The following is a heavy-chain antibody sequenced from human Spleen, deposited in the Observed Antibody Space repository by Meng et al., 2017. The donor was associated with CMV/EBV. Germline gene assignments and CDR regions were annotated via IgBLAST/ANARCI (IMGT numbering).Heavy chain of an antibody. Sequence: ASVKVSCKTSGYNFKSYGITWVRQAPGQGLEWMGWISGYNGNTNYAQSLQGRVTMTADTPTKTAYMELRSLRSDDTAVYYCAGVPGEYSGYDRTYYYGMDVWGQGTTVTVSS. CDR2: ISGYNGNT. CDR3: AGVPGEYSGYDRTYYYGMDV. V-gene: IGHV1-18*01. CDR1: GYNFKSYG. J-gene: IGHJ6*02. D-gene: IGHD5-12*01.